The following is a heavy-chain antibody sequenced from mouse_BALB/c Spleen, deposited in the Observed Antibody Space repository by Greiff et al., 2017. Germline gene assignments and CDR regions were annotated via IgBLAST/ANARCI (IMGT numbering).Heavy chain of an antibody. CDR3: ARNGNLSYAMDY. V-gene: IGHV5-6*01. CDR1: GFTFSSYG. J-gene: IGHJ4*01. Sequence: EVHLVESGGDLVKPGGSLKLSCAASGFTFSSYGMSWVRQTPDKRLEWVATISSGGSYTYYPDSVKGRFTISRDNAKNTLYLQMSSLKSEDTAMYYCARNGNLSYAMDYWGQGTSVTVSS. D-gene: IGHD2-1*01. CDR2: ISSGGSYT.